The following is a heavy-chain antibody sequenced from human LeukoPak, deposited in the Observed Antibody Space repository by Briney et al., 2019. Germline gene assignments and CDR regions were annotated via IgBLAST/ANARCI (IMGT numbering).Heavy chain of an antibody. CDR2: ISISSNFI. CDR3: VRGGGYSGYDMRNWFDP. V-gene: IGHV3-21*01. Sequence: PGGSLRLSCATSGFTFSAYYMNWVRRAPGKGLECVSSISISSNFIHYADSVKGRFTISRDNGKNSLYLQMDSLRVEDTAVYYCVRGGGYSGYDMRNWFDPWGQGTLVTVSS. CDR1: GFTFSAYY. J-gene: IGHJ5*02. D-gene: IGHD5-12*01.